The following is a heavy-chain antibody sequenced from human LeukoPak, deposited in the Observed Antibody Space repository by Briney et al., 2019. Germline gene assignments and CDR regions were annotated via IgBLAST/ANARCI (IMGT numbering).Heavy chain of an antibody. CDR1: GFTFDDYA. D-gene: IGHD3-16*01. Sequence: PGGSLRLSCAASGFTFDDYAMHWVRQAPGRGLEWVSLISGDGASTYYADSMKGRFTISRDNSKNSLYLQMNSLRTEDTALYYCAKDISWGGNAFDIWGQGTMVTVSS. CDR2: ISGDGAST. V-gene: IGHV3-43*02. CDR3: AKDISWGGNAFDI. J-gene: IGHJ3*02.